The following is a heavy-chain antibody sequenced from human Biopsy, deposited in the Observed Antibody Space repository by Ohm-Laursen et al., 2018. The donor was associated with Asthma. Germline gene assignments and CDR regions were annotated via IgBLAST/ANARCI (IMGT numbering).Heavy chain of an antibody. CDR2: VSYDGGVV. Sequence: SSLRLSCTASGFVFRSHAMHWVRQAPGKGLEWVAVVSYDGGVVHYADSMKGRFTISRDNAKSTLYLQMNRLRTDDTAVYFCAKRRGYSDLTDFDHWGQGTLVTVSS. CDR3: AKRRGYSDLTDFDH. CDR1: GFVFRSHA. J-gene: IGHJ4*02. D-gene: IGHD3-3*01. V-gene: IGHV3-30*18.